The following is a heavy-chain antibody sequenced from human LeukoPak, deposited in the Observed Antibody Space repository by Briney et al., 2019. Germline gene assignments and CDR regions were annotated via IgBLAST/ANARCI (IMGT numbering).Heavy chain of an antibody. CDR2: ISGSGGTT. CDR3: AKDRGMFLVGYLDY. V-gene: IGHV3-23*01. CDR1: GFTFGDYA. D-gene: IGHD2-15*01. Sequence: PGGSLRLSCTACGFTFGDYAMSWVRQAPGKGLEWVSAISGSGGTTYYADSVKGRFTISRDNSKNTLYLQMNSLRAEDTAVYYCAKDRGMFLVGYLDYWGQGTLVTVSS. J-gene: IGHJ4*02.